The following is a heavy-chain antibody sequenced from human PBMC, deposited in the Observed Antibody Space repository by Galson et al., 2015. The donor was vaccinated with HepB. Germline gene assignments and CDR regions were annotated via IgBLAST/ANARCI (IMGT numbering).Heavy chain of an antibody. V-gene: IGHV6-1*01. CDR3: VREGNQLASRGWYPPYFDY. CDR1: GDSVSSNSAT. Sequence: CAISGDSVSSNSATWNWIRQSPSRGLEWLGRTYYRSKWYNDYAVSLKSRLSINPDTSRNQFSLQLNSVTPEDTAVYFCVREGNQLASRGWYPPYFDYWGQGTLVTVSS. J-gene: IGHJ4*02. CDR2: TYYRSKWYN. D-gene: IGHD6-19*01.